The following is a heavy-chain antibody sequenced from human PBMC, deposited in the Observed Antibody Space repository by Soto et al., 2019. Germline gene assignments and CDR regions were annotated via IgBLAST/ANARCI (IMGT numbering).Heavy chain of an antibody. J-gene: IGHJ4*02. Sequence: ASVKVSCKASGYTFTSYYMHWVRQAPGQGLEWMGIINPSGGSTSYAQKFQGRVTMTRDTSTSTVYMELSSLRSEDTAVYYCARVSITMVRGVLFDYWGQGTLVTVSS. CDR1: GYTFTSYY. D-gene: IGHD3-10*01. CDR2: INPSGGST. CDR3: ARVSITMVRGVLFDY. V-gene: IGHV1-46*01.